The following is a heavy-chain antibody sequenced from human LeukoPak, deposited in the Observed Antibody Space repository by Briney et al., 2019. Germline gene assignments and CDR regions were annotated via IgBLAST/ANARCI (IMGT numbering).Heavy chain of an antibody. D-gene: IGHD1-26*01. V-gene: IGHV3-23*01. CDR3: TKSGSSRFDP. CDR2: FSGSGGST. J-gene: IGHJ5*02. CDR1: GFTVSSNY. Sequence: AGGSLRLSCAASGFTVSSNYMSWVRQAPGKGLEWVSSFSGSGGSTYYADSVKGRFTISRDNSKNTLYLQMNSLRAEDTAIYYCTKSGSSRFDPWGQGTLVTVSS.